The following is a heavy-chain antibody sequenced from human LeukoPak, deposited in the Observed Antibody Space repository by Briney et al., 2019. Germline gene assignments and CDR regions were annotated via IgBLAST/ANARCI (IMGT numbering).Heavy chain of an antibody. D-gene: IGHD3-9*01. J-gene: IGHJ4*02. Sequence: ASVKVSCKASGYTFTSYGISWVRQAPGQGLEWMGWISAYNGNTNYAQKLQGRVTMTTDTSTSTAYMELRSLRSDDTAVYYCARDLSVGAYDILTGYYMSSLDYFDYWGQGTLVTVSS. CDR1: GYTFTSYG. CDR2: ISAYNGNT. CDR3: ARDLSVGAYDILTGYYMSSLDYFDY. V-gene: IGHV1-18*01.